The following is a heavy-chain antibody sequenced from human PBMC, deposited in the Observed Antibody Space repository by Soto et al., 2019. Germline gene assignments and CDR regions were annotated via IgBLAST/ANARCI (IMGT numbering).Heavy chain of an antibody. Sequence: GGSLRLSCAASGFTFSNAWMSWVRQAQGKGLEWVGRIKSKTDGGTTDYAAPVKGRFTISRDDSKNTLYLQMNSLKTEDTAVYYCTALYYYDSSGSFDYWGQGTLVTVSS. D-gene: IGHD3-22*01. V-gene: IGHV3-15*01. CDR2: IKSKTDGGTT. CDR1: GFTFSNAW. CDR3: TALYYYDSSGSFDY. J-gene: IGHJ4*02.